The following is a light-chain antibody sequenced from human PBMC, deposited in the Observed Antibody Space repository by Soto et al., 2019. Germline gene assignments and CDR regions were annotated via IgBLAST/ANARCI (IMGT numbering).Light chain of an antibody. Sequence: DIQMTQSPSSLSASVGDRVTITCRASQSISSYLNWYQQKPGTAPKFLIYDASTLESGVPSRFSGSGSGTEFTLTISSLQPDDFATYYCQQYDNYPLTFGGGTKVDIK. CDR2: DAS. CDR1: QSISSY. CDR3: QQYDNYPLT. V-gene: IGKV1-5*01. J-gene: IGKJ4*01.